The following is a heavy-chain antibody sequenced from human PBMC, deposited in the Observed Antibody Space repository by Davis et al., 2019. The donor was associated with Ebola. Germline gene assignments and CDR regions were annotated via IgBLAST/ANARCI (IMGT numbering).Heavy chain of an antibody. CDR1: GFTVSSNY. J-gene: IGHJ6*02. CDR2: IYSGGST. V-gene: IGHV3-66*01. CDR3: ARMSVLLARDV. D-gene: IGHD3-10*01. Sequence: GESLKISCAASGFTVSSNYMSWVRQAPGKGLEWVSVIYSGGSTYYADSVKGRFTISRDNSKNTLYLQMNSLRAEDTAVYYCARMSVLLARDVWGQGTTVTVSS.